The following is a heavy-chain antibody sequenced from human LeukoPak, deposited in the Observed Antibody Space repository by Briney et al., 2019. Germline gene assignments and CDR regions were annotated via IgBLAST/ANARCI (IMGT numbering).Heavy chain of an antibody. V-gene: IGHV4-59*08. D-gene: IGHD3-10*01. CDR3: ARHLDYYGSGTYEF. J-gene: IGHJ4*02. CDR2: ISYSGST. Sequence: NPSETLSLTCIVSGGSISSYHWSWIRQPPGEGLEWIGYISYSGSTNYNPSLKSRVTISVDTSKNQFSLRLSSVTAADTAVYYCARHLDYYGSGTYEFWGQGTLVTVSS. CDR1: GGSISSYH.